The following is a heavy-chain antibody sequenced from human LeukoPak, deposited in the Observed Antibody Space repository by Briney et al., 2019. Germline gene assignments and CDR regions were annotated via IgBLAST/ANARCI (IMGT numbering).Heavy chain of an antibody. J-gene: IGHJ6*02. CDR2: IYYSGST. CDR3: ARATVISGYYYYGMDV. D-gene: IGHD4-17*01. V-gene: IGHV4-39*01. CDR1: GGSISSSSYY. Sequence: SETLSLTCTVSGGSISSSSYYWGWIRQPPGKGLEWIGSIYYSGSTYYNPSLKSRVTISVDTSKNQFSRKLSSVTAADTAVYYCARATVISGYYYYGMDVWGQGTTVTVS.